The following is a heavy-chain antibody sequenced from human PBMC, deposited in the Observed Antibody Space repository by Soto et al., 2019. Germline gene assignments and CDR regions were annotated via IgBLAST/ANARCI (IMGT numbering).Heavy chain of an antibody. Sequence: EVQLVESGGGLVQPGRSLRLSCAASGFTFDDYAMHWVRQAPGKGLEWVSGVSWNSGSVGYADPVKGRFSISRDNAKNSLYLQMKSLIAEDTALYYCAKDYQALYYYDYMDVWGKGTTVTVSS. J-gene: IGHJ6*03. V-gene: IGHV3-9*01. D-gene: IGHD2-2*01. CDR3: AKDYQALYYYDYMDV. CDR1: GFTFDDYA. CDR2: VSWNSGSV.